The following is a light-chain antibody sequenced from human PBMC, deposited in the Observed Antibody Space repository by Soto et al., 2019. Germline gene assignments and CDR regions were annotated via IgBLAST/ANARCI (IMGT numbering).Light chain of an antibody. Sequence: DLQVAQSPTSRWGSEEERVTITFRASQTISSWLAWYQQKPGKPPKVLIYGASNLQSGVPSRFSGSGSGTDFTLTISSLQPEDFATYYCQQSYSTRRFGQGTMVDI. CDR3: QQSYSTRR. CDR1: QTISSW. J-gene: IGKJ1*01. V-gene: IGKV1-39*01. CDR2: GAS.